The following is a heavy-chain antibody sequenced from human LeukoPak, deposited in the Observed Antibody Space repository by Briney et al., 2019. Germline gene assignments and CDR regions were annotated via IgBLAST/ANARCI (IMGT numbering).Heavy chain of an antibody. CDR1: GGAISSSNW. V-gene: IGHV4-4*02. Sequence: SETLSLTCAVSGGAISSSNWWSWVRQPPGKGLEWIGEINHSGSTNYNPSLKSRVTISVDTSKNQFSLKLSSVTAADTAVYYCARGRDTMIVVVITTFDYWGQGTLVTVSS. J-gene: IGHJ4*02. CDR3: ARGRDTMIVVVITTFDY. D-gene: IGHD3-22*01. CDR2: INHSGST.